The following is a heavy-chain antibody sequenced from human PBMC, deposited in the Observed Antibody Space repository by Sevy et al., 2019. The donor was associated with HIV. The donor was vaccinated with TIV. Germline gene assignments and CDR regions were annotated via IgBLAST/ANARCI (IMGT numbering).Heavy chain of an antibody. V-gene: IGHV3-21*01. D-gene: IGHD3-9*01. CDR1: GFTFSSYS. J-gene: IGHJ5*02. Sequence: GGSLRLSCAASGFTFSSYSMNWVRQAPGKGLEWVSSISSSSSYIYYADSVKGRFTISRDNAKNSLYLQMNYLRAEDTAVYYCARGKETYYDILTGFDPSSNWFDPWGQGTLVTVSS. CDR2: ISSSSSYI. CDR3: ARGKETYYDILTGFDPSSNWFDP.